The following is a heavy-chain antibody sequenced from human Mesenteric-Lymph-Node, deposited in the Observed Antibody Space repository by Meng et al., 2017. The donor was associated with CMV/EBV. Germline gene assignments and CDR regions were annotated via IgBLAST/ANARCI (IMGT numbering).Heavy chain of an antibody. CDR2: IYYSGST. J-gene: IGHJ4*02. V-gene: IGHV4-39*07. CDR1: GGSISSSSYY. D-gene: IGHD1-26*01. Sequence: SETLSLTCTVSGGSISSSSYYWGWIRQPPGKGLEWIGSIYYSGSTYYNPSLKSRVTISVDTSKNQFSLKLSSVTAADTAVYYCAREGSGSYHFDYWGQGTLVTVSS. CDR3: AREGSGSYHFDY.